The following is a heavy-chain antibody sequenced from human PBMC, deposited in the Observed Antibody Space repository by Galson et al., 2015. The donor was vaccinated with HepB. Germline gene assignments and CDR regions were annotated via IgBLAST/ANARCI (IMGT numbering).Heavy chain of an antibody. CDR1: GFSFGDYA. D-gene: IGHD5-18*01. V-gene: IGHV3-49*04. CDR3: TRGYSPYDY. J-gene: IGHJ4*02. Sequence: SLRLSCAASGFSFGDYAMSWVRQAPGKGLEWVGFIRSKAYGGTTEYAASVKGRFTISRDDSKSIAYLQMNSLKTEDTAVYYCTRGYSPYDYWGQGTLVTVSS. CDR2: IRSKAYGGTT.